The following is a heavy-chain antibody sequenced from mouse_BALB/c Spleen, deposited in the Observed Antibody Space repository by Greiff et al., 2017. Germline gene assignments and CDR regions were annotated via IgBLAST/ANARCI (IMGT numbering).Heavy chain of an antibody. V-gene: IGHV5-12-2*01. D-gene: IGHD4-1*01. CDR3: ARGVGRGFAY. CDR2: ISNGGGST. Sequence: EVQRVESGGGLVQPGGSLKLSCAASGFTFSSYTMSWVRQTPEKRLEWVAYISNGGGSTYYPDTVKGRFTISRDNAKNTLYLQMSSLKSEDTAMYYCARGVGRGFAYWGQGTLVTVSA. CDR1: GFTFSSYT. J-gene: IGHJ3*01.